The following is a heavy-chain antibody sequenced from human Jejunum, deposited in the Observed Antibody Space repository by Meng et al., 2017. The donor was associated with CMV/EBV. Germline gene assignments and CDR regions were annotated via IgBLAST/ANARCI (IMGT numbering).Heavy chain of an antibody. CDR1: GFTLGEYY. J-gene: IGHJ5*02. CDR2: ISATGGYA. D-gene: IGHD2-2*01. CDR3: ATWGASCYADH. V-gene: IGHV3-11*05. Sequence: QVELGESGGGLVTPGGSLRLSCEGFGFTLGEYYMNWIRQAPGKGLEYVSYISATGGYANYADSVKGRFIISRDNAKNSLYLQMNNLRAEDTAVYYCATWGASCYADHWGQGTLVTVSS.